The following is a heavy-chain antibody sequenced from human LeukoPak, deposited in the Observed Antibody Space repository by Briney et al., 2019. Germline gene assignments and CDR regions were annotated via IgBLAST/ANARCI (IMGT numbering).Heavy chain of an antibody. CDR1: GGSINSYY. CDR3: ARELGVPEWYFYL. CDR2: IYYSGSS. J-gene: IGHJ2*01. V-gene: IGHV4-59*01. Sequence: PSGTLSLTCTVSGGSINSYYWSWIRQPPGKGLEWIGCIYYSGSSNYNPSLKSRVSISVDTSKNQFSLKLNSVTAADTAVYYCARELGVPEWYFYLWGRGTLVTVSS. D-gene: IGHD7-27*01.